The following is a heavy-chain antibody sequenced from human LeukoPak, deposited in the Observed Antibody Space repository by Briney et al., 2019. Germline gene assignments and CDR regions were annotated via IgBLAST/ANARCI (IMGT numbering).Heavy chain of an antibody. CDR3: ASWLGRSGFDY. V-gene: IGHV3-74*01. Sequence: GSLRLSCAASGFTFSSYWMHWVRQAPGKGLVWVSRINTDGSSTSYADSVKGRFTISRDNAKNTLYLQMNSLRAEDRAVYYCASWLGRSGFDYWGQGTLVTVSS. J-gene: IGHJ4*02. CDR1: GFTFSSYW. D-gene: IGHD6-19*01. CDR2: INTDGSST.